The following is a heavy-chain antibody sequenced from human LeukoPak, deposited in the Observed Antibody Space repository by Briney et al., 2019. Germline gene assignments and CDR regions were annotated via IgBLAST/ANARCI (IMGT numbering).Heavy chain of an antibody. CDR2: ISYDGSNK. V-gene: IGHV3-30*18. D-gene: IGHD2-21*02. J-gene: IGHJ6*02. CDR3: AKDIVVVTAPLGYYGMVV. CDR1: GFTFSSYG. Sequence: PGGSLRLSCAASGFTFSSYGMHWVRQAPGKGLEWVAVISYDGSNKYYADSVKGRFTISRDNSKNTLYLQMNSLRAEDTAVYYCAKDIVVVTAPLGYYGMVVWGQGTTVTVSS.